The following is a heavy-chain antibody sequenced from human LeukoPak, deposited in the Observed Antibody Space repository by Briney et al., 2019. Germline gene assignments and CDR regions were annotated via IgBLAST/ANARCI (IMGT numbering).Heavy chain of an antibody. V-gene: IGHV1-46*01. J-gene: IGHJ3*02. CDR2: INPSGGST. D-gene: IGHD4-17*01. CDR1: GYTFTSSY. CDR3: ARDRDYGDKRWAFDI. Sequence: GASVKVSCKASGYTFTSSYMHWVRQAPGQGLEWMGIINPSGGSTSYAQKFQGRVTMTRDTSTSTVYMELSSLRSEDTAVYYCARDRDYGDKRWAFDIWGQGTMVTVSS.